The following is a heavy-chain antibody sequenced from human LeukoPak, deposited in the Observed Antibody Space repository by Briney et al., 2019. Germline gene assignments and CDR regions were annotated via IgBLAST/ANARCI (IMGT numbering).Heavy chain of an antibody. D-gene: IGHD3-10*01. J-gene: IGHJ4*02. CDR1: GGSISSGSYY. CDR3: ARENPITMVRGVIVGYFDY. CDR2: IYTSGST. Sequence: PSETLSLTCTVSGGSISSGSYYWSWIRQPAGKGLEWIGRIYTSGSTNYNPSLKSRVTISVDTSKNQFSLKLSSVTAADTAVYYCARENPITMVRGVIVGYFDYWGQGTLVTVSS. V-gene: IGHV4-61*02.